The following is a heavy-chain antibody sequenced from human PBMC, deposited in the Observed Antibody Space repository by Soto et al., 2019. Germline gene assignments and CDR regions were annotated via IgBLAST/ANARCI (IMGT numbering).Heavy chain of an antibody. CDR2: ISYDGSNK. V-gene: IGHV3-30*18. D-gene: IGHD3-22*01. Sequence: QVQLVESGGGVVQPGRSLRLSCAASGFTFSSYGMHWVRQAPGKGLEWVADISYDGSNKYYADSVTCRFTFSRDNSKNALYLQMNSLRAEDTAVYYCAKEERYYDSSGYYCEWGQGTLVTVSS. CDR1: GFTFSSYG. CDR3: AKEERYYDSSGYYCE. J-gene: IGHJ4*02.